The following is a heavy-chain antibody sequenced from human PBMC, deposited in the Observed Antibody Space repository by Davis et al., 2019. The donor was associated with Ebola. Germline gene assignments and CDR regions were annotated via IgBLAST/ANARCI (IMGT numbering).Heavy chain of an antibody. CDR3: ATDTGNSDYYYTGMDV. J-gene: IGHJ6*02. CDR1: GYSFTSYW. V-gene: IGHV5-10-1*01. CDR2: IDPSDSYT. Sequence: GESLKISCKASGYSFTSYWITWVRQMPGKGLEWMGRIDPSDSYTNYSPSFQGHVTISVDKSSTTAYLQWSSLKASDTAMYYCATDTGNSDYYYTGMDVWGQGTTVTVSS. D-gene: IGHD1-26*01.